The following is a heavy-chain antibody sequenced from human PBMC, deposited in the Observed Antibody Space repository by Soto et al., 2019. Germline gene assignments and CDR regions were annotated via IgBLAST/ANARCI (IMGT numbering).Heavy chain of an antibody. D-gene: IGHD3-9*01. Sequence: PGGSLRLSCAASEFTFSSYAMSWVRQAPGKGLEWVSAISGSGGSTYYADSVKGRFTISRDNSKNTLYLQMNSLRAEDTAVYYCANSWRTLDIPYYFDYWGQGTLVTVSS. CDR3: ANSWRTLDIPYYFDY. CDR1: EFTFSSYA. CDR2: ISGSGGST. V-gene: IGHV3-23*01. J-gene: IGHJ4*02.